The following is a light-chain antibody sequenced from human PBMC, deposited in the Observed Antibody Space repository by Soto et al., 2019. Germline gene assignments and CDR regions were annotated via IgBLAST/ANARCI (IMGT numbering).Light chain of an antibody. CDR1: QSISSN. V-gene: IGKV3-15*01. CDR2: DTS. J-gene: IGKJ4*01. CDR3: HQYNNWPGA. Sequence: EIVMTQSPATLSVSPGERATLSCRASQSISSNLAWYQQKPGQAPRLLIYDTSTRATGFPARFSGSGSGTEFTLTISSLQSEDFAVYYCHQYNNWPGAFGGGTQVDIK.